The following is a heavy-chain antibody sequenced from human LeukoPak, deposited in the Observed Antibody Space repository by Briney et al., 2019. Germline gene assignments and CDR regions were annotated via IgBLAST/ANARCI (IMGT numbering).Heavy chain of an antibody. CDR2: ISYDGSNK. J-gene: IGHJ5*02. CDR1: GFTFSSYA. Sequence: GGSLRPSCAASGFTFSSYAMHWVRQAPGKGLEWVAVISYDGSNKYYADSVKGRFTISRDNSKNTLYLQMNSLRAEDTAVYYCARDLGRGFDPWGQGTLVTVSS. D-gene: IGHD3-10*01. V-gene: IGHV3-30*04. CDR3: ARDLGRGFDP.